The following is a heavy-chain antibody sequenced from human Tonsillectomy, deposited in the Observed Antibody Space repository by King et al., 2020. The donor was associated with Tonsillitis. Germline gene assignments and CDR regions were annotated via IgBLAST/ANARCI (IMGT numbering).Heavy chain of an antibody. J-gene: IGHJ4*02. CDR3: VKGGFCYAWD. CDR2: VIGSGDPT. CDR1: GFTFSSYA. D-gene: IGHD1-26*01. V-gene: IGHV3-23*01. Sequence: VQLLESGGGLVQPGGSLRLSCAASGFTFSSYAMSWARQAPGEGLEWVSTVIGSGDPTYHADSVKGRCTISRDNSKNTLYLQMNSLRAEDTAVYYCVKGGFCYAWDWGQGTLVTVSS.